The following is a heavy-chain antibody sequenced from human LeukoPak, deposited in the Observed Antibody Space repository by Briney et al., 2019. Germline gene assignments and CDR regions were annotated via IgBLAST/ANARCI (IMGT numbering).Heavy chain of an antibody. CDR1: GASLGRGSYD. Sequence: SQSLSLTSTVDGASLGRGSYDWGWPLHPAGRGLEWRALIDTSGSTNYNPCLKSRVTISANTTKIQLSLKLSSVAAADTAVYYCARGLYCGGDCYWFDCWGQGTLVTVSS. D-gene: IGHD2-21*02. CDR2: IDTSGST. J-gene: IGHJ4*02. V-gene: IGHV4-61*02. CDR3: ARGLYCGGDCYWFDC.